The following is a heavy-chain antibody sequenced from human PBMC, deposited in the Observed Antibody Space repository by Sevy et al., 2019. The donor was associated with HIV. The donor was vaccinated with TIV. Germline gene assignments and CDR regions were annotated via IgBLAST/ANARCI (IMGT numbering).Heavy chain of an antibody. CDR3: GKGGGGHYDPDEIGYYFYYYNMDV. CDR2: ISGSGTRT. CDR1: GFSFDSYG. D-gene: IGHD3-22*01. V-gene: IGHV3-23*01. J-gene: IGHJ6*03. Sequence: GWSLRLSCAVSGFSFDSYGMTWVRQAPGKGLEWVSGISGSGTRTYYADSVKGRFIISRDNSKNTLYLQMNSLRSEDTAIYYGGKGGGGHYDPDEIGYYFYYYNMDVWGKGTTVTVSS.